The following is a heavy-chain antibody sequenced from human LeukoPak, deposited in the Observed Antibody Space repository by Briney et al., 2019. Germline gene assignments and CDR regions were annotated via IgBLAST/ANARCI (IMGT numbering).Heavy chain of an antibody. CDR3: ARPQLGNDAFDI. J-gene: IGHJ3*02. Sequence: ASVKVSCKASGYTFTSYDINWVRQATGQGLEWMGWMNPNSGNTGYAQKFQGRVTMTRNTSISTAYMELSSLRSEDTAVYYCARPQLGNDAFDIWGQGTVVTVSS. CDR1: GYTFTSYD. V-gene: IGHV1-8*01. D-gene: IGHD7-27*01. CDR2: MNPNSGNT.